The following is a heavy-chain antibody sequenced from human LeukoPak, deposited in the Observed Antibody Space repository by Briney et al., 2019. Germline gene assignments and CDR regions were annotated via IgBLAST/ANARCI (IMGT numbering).Heavy chain of an antibody. CDR2: ISSSGSTI. Sequence: GGSLRLSCAASGFTFSSYEMNWVRQAPGKGLEWVSYISSSGSTIYYADSVKGRFTISRDNAKNSLYPQMNSLRAEDTAVYYCARDPSFGDNWFDPWGQGTLVTVSS. D-gene: IGHD3-10*01. J-gene: IGHJ5*02. V-gene: IGHV3-48*03. CDR1: GFTFSSYE. CDR3: ARDPSFGDNWFDP.